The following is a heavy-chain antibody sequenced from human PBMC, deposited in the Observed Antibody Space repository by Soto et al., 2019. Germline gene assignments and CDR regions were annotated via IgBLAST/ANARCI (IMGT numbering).Heavy chain of an antibody. V-gene: IGHV4-34*01. D-gene: IGHD2-21*02. J-gene: IGHJ4*02. CDR3: ASQQPLLYYFDY. CDR2: INHSGST. Sequence: SETLSLTCAVYGGSFSGYYWSWIRQPPGKGLEWIGEINHSGSTNYNPSLKSRVTISVDTPKNQFSLKLSSVTAADTAVYYCASQQPLLYYFDYWGQGTLVTVSS. CDR1: GGSFSGYY.